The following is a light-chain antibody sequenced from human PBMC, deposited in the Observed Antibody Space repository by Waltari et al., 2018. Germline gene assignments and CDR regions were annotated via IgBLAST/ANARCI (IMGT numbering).Light chain of an antibody. Sequence: QSALTQPASVSGSPGQSITISCSGTDSDVGAYDFFSWYQQHPGKAPHLIIYEVSNRPSWILNRFSASKSGNMASLTISGLQAEDEADYYCSSYTTSSAPGVFGTGTRVTVL. CDR3: SSYTTSSAPGV. CDR1: DSDVGAYDF. CDR2: EVS. V-gene: IGLV2-14*01. J-gene: IGLJ1*01.